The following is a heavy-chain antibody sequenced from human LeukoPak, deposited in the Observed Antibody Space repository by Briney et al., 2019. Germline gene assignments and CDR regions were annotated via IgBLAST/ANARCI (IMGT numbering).Heavy chain of an antibody. CDR3: ARLSSSWRPFDY. CDR2: INPNGGGT. V-gene: IGHV1-2*02. Sequence: ASVKVSCKASGYTFNDYYMYWVRQAPGQGLEWMGWINPNGGGTDLAQKFQGRATMTRDTSISTVYMELSRLRYDDTAVYYCARLSSSWRPFDYWGQGTLVTVSS. J-gene: IGHJ4*02. CDR1: GYTFNDYY. D-gene: IGHD6-13*01.